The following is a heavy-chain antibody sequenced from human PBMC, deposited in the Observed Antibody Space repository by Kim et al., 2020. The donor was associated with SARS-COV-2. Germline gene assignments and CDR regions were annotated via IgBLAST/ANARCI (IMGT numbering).Heavy chain of an antibody. Sequence: SETLSLTCTVSGGSISSGGYYWSWIRQHPGKGLEWIGYIYYSGSTYYNPSLKSRVTISVDTSKNQFSLKLSSVTAADTAVYYCAREMGGITIFGVVTLSAFEIWGQGTMVTVSS. D-gene: IGHD3-3*01. CDR3: AREMGGITIFGVVTLSAFEI. J-gene: IGHJ3*02. CDR2: IYYSGST. CDR1: GGSISSGGYY. V-gene: IGHV4-31*03.